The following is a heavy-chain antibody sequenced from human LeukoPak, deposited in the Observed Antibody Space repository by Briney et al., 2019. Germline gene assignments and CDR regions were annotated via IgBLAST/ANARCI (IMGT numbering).Heavy chain of an antibody. V-gene: IGHV4-4*07. Sequence: SETLSLTCTVSGGSISSYYWSWIRQPAGKGLEWIGRIYTSGSTNYNPSLKSRVTISVDTSKNQFSLKLSSVTAADTAVYYCARGGPKNEYSSGWYKKGSYFDYWGQGTLVTVSS. CDR1: GGSISSYY. CDR2: IYTSGST. CDR3: ARGGPKNEYSSGWYKKGSYFDY. J-gene: IGHJ4*02. D-gene: IGHD6-19*01.